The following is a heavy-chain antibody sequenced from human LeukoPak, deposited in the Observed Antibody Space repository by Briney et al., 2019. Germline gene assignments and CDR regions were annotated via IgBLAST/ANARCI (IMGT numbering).Heavy chain of an antibody. V-gene: IGHV3-64D*06. CDR2: ITTNGITT. D-gene: IGHD2-21*02. J-gene: IGHJ4*02. CDR1: GFIFSGYA. Sequence: GGSLRLSCSASGFIFSGYAMEWVRQAPGKGPECLSGITTNGITTYYADSVKGRFTISRDNTKNALYLQMTSLRAEDTAIYYCVRRGSVVTTYDYWGQGSLVTVAS. CDR3: VRRGSVVTTYDY.